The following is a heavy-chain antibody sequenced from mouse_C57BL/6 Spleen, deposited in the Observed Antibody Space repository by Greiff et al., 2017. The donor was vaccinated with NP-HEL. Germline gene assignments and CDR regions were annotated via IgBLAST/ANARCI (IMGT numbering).Heavy chain of an antibody. CDR1: GYAFSSSW. Sequence: QVQLKQSGPELVKPGASVKISCKASGYAFSSSWMNWVKQRPGKGLEWIGRIYPGDGDTNYNGKFKGKATLTADKSSSTAYMQLSSLTSEDSAVYFCARHGYYDGFAYWGQGTLVTVSA. D-gene: IGHD2-4*01. J-gene: IGHJ3*01. V-gene: IGHV1-82*01. CDR2: IYPGDGDT. CDR3: ARHGYYDGFAY.